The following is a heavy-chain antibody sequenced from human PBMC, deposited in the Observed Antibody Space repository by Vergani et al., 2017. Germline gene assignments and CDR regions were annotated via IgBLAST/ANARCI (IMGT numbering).Heavy chain of an antibody. V-gene: IGHV3-66*01. J-gene: IGHJ6*02. CDR2: IYSGGST. Sequence: EVQLVESGGGLVQPGGSLRLSCAASGFTVSSNYMSWVRQAPGKGLEWVSVIYSGGSTYYADSVKGRFTISRDNSKNTLYLQMNSLRAEDTAVYYCARDVMGSIGYYYGMDVWGQGTTVTVSS. CDR1: GFTVSSNY. D-gene: IGHD2-8*01. CDR3: ARDVMGSIGYYYGMDV.